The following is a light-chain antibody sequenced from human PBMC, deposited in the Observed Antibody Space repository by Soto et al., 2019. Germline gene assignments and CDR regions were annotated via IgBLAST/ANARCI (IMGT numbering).Light chain of an antibody. CDR3: QQYNSYSPYT. Sequence: DFQMTQSPSTLSASVGDTVTITCRASHNVINWLAWYKQKPGKAPKLLIYDTSSLKTGVPSRFSGSGSETEFTLTISSLQPDDFATYYCQQYNSYSPYTFGQGTKLEIK. CDR1: HNVINW. J-gene: IGKJ2*01. V-gene: IGKV1-5*03. CDR2: DTS.